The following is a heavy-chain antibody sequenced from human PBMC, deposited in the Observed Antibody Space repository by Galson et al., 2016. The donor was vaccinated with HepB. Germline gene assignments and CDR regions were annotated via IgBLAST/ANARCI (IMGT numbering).Heavy chain of an antibody. CDR3: ARDRTLYYYGPGSYYFDY. CDR1: GYTFNNFA. V-gene: IGHV1-18*01. J-gene: IGHJ4*02. Sequence: SVKVSCKASGYTFNNFAFSWVRQAPGKGLEWMGWISGYNGNTKYAETFQGRVPMTIDTSTTTAYMELRGLRSDDTAVYYCARDRTLYYYGPGSYYFDYWGQGTLVTVSS. CDR2: ISGYNGNT. D-gene: IGHD3-10*01.